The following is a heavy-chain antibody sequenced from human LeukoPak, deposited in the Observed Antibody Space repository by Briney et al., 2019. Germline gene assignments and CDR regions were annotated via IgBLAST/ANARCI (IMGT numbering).Heavy chain of an antibody. V-gene: IGHV3-23*01. CDR3: AKRDDSSGSSFDY. D-gene: IGHD3-22*01. J-gene: IGHJ4*02. Sequence: GGSLRLSCAASGFTFSSYAMSWVRQAPGKGLEWASAISGSGGSTYYADSVKGRFTISRDNSKNTLYLQMNSLRAEDTAVYYCAKRDDSSGSSFDYWGQGTLVTVSS. CDR1: GFTFSSYA. CDR2: ISGSGGST.